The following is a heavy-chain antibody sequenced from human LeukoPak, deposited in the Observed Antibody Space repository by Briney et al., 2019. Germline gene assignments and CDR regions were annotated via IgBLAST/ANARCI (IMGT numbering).Heavy chain of an antibody. CDR1: GFTFSDYY. CDR2: ISSSGSTI. CDR3: ASGRGYSYDAPDY. V-gene: IGHV3-11*04. J-gene: IGHJ4*02. D-gene: IGHD5-18*01. Sequence: PGGSLRLSCAASGFTFSDYYMSWIRQAPGKGLEWVSYISSSGSTIYYADSVKGRFTISRDSAKNSLYLQMNSQRAEDTAVYYCASGRGYSYDAPDYWGQGTLVTVSS.